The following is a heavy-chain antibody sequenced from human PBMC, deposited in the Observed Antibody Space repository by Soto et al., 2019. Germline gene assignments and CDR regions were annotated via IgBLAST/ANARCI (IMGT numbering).Heavy chain of an antibody. CDR1: GGSISSSNW. V-gene: IGHV4-4*02. CDR2: IYHSGST. CDR3: ARLSGHDAFDI. Sequence: QVQLQESGPGLVKPSGTLSLTCAVSGGSISSSNWWSWVRQPPGKGLEWIGEIYHSGSTNYNPSLKGXXTXSXXKSQNQFSLKLSSVTAADTAGYYCARLSGHDAFDIWGQGTMVTVSS. J-gene: IGHJ3*02. D-gene: IGHD5-12*01.